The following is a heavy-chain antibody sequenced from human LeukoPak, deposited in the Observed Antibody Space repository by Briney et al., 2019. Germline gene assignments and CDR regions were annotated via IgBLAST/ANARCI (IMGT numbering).Heavy chain of an antibody. Sequence: SETLSLTCPVSGGSISSGRYYWSWIRQPAGKGLEWIGRIYTSGSTNYNPSLKSRVTISVDTSKNQFSLKLSSVTAADTAVYYCARDSSSSGYFQHWGQGTLVTVSS. CDR1: GGSISSGRYY. V-gene: IGHV4-61*02. CDR2: IYTSGST. J-gene: IGHJ1*01. CDR3: ARDSSSSGYFQH. D-gene: IGHD6-6*01.